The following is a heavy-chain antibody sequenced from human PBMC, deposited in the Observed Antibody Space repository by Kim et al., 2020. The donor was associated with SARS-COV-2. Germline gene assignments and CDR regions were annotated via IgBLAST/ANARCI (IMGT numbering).Heavy chain of an antibody. CDR1: GGSITDDGAY. J-gene: IGHJ4*02. V-gene: IGHV4-39*01. Sequence: SETLSLTCNVSGGSITDDGAYWGWIRQPPGKGLEWIGSFFHSGTTQYSPSLKNRVSIFVDSSKSHFSLELTSVTAADTAVYYCARHKRFLRRVRLLLHGFDTWGLRTPLTVS. CDR3: ARHKRFLRRVRLLLHGFDT. CDR2: FFHSGTT. D-gene: IGHD3-22*01.